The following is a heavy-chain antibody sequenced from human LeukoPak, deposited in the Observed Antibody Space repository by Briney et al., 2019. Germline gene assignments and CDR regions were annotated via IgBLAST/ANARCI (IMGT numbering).Heavy chain of an antibody. CDR2: IYYSGRT. CDR1: GGSISSSTSY. D-gene: IGHD6-13*01. V-gene: IGHV4-39*07. J-gene: IGHJ5*02. Sequence: SETLSLTCTVSGGSISSSTSYWGWIRQSPGKGLEWIGSIYYSGRTYYNPSLKSRVTISVDTSKNQFSLKLSSVTAADTAVYYCARPKTAAGDNWFDPWGQGTLVTVSS. CDR3: ARPKTAAGDNWFDP.